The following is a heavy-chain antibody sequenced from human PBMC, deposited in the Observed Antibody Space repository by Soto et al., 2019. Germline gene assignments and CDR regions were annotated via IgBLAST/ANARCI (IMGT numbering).Heavy chain of an antibody. V-gene: IGHV4-34*01. CDR2: INHSGST. J-gene: IGHJ6*02. CDR1: GGSFSGYY. D-gene: IGHD2-2*01. CDR3: ARGVGVVPAAIFVSYYGMDV. Sequence: SETLSLTCAVYGGSFSGYYWSWIRQPPGKGLEWIGEINHSGSTNYNPSLKSRVTISVDTSKNQFSLKLSSVTAADAAVYYCARGVGVVPAAIFVSYYGMDVWGQGTTVTVSS.